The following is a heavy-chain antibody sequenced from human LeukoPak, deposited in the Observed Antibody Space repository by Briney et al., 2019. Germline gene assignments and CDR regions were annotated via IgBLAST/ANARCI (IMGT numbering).Heavy chain of an antibody. V-gene: IGHV4-34*01. CDR2: INHSGST. CDR1: GGSFSGYY. Sequence: SETLSLTCAVYGGSFSGYYWSWIRQPPGKGLEWIGEINHSGSTNYNPSLKSRVTISVDTSKNQFSLKLSPVTAADTAVYYCARGVGGAARVRFDPWGQGTLVTVSS. D-gene: IGHD2-15*01. CDR3: ARGVGGAARVRFDP. J-gene: IGHJ5*02.